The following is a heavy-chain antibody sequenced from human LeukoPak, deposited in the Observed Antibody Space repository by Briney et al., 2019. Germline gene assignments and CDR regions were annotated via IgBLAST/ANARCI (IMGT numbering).Heavy chain of an antibody. CDR1: GYTFTGYY. Sequence: ASVKVSCKASGYTFTGYYMHWVRQAPGQGLEWMGWINPNSGGTNYAQKFQGRVTMTRDTSISTAYMELSRLRSDDTAVHYCARDITSSYDSSGYRGAFDYWGQGTLVTVSS. CDR2: INPNSGGT. J-gene: IGHJ4*02. D-gene: IGHD3-22*01. V-gene: IGHV1-2*02. CDR3: ARDITSSYDSSGYRGAFDY.